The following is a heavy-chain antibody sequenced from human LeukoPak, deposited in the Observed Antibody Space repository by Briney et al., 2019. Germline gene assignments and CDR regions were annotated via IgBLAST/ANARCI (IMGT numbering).Heavy chain of an antibody. CDR2: ISGSGGST. CDR3: AKDPEMATIVFDY. J-gene: IGHJ4*02. V-gene: IGHV3-23*01. CDR1: GFTFSSYS. Sequence: PGGSLRLSCAASGFTFSSYSMIWVRQAPGKGLEWVSAISGSGGSTYYADSVKGRFTISRDNSKNTLYLQMNSLRAEDTAVYYCAKDPEMATIVFDYWGQGTLVTVSS. D-gene: IGHD5-24*01.